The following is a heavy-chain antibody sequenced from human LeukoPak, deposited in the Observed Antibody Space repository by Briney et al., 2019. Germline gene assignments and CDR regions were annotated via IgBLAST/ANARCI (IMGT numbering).Heavy chain of an antibody. CDR1: GFTFSSYA. CDR3: AKATAYYDFWSGWFDY. V-gene: IGHV3-23*01. D-gene: IGHD3-3*01. J-gene: IGHJ4*02. Sequence: GGSLRLSCAASGFTFSSYAMSWVRQAPGKGLEWVSAISGSGGSTYYADSVKGRFTISRDNSKNTLYLQMNSLRAEDTAVYYCAKATAYYDFWSGWFDYWGQGTLVTVSS. CDR2: ISGSGGST.